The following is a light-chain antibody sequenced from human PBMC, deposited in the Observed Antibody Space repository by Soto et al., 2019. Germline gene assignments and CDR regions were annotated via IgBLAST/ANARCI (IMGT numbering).Light chain of an antibody. Sequence: NFMLTQPHSVSESPGKTVTISCTRSSGGIASNYVQWYQQRPGSAPTTVIYEHNQRPSGVPDRFSGSKSGNTAFLTISGLQTDDEADYYCSAYTSSSTWVFGGGTQLTVL. CDR2: EHN. CDR3: SAYTSSSTWV. J-gene: IGLJ3*02. V-gene: IGLV6-57*04. CDR1: SGGIASNY.